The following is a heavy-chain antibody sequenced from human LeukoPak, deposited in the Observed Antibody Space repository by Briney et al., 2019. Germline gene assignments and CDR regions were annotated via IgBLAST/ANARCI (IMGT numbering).Heavy chain of an antibody. Sequence: GGSLRLSCAASGFTFSSYGMHWVRQAPGKGLEWVSGISWNSGSIGYADSVKGRFTISRDNAKNSLYLQMNSLRAEDTALYYCAKARGGGNGLGFDCWGQGTLVTVSS. J-gene: IGHJ4*02. CDR3: AKARGGGNGLGFDC. V-gene: IGHV3-9*01. CDR1: GFTFSSYG. D-gene: IGHD4-23*01. CDR2: ISWNSGSI.